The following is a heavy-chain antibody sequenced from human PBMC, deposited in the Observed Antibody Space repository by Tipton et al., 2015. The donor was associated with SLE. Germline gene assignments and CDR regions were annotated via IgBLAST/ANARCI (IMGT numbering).Heavy chain of an antibody. D-gene: IGHD2-2*01. CDR2: IYYSGST. CDR3: ARIAIAPAMGEYYFDS. CDR1: GGSISSYY. Sequence: LRLSCTVSGGSISSYYWSWIRQPPGKGLEWIGYIYYSGSTNYNPSLKSRVTISVDTSKNQFSLNLNSVTAADTAVYYCARIAIAPAMGEYYFDSWGQGTLVTVSS. J-gene: IGHJ4*02. V-gene: IGHV4-59*08.